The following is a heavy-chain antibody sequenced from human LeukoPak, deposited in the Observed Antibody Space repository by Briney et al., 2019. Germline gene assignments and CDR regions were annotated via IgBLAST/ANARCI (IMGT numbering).Heavy chain of an antibody. D-gene: IGHD5-12*01. Sequence: GGSLRLSCAASGFTFSNYAMSWVRQAPGKGLEWVSTISGSGGSTYYADSVKGRFTISRDNSKNTLYLQMNSLRAEDTAVYYCAKDGLPPRYYYYMDVWGKGTTVTVSS. CDR2: ISGSGGST. CDR3: AKDGLPPRYYYYMDV. J-gene: IGHJ6*03. V-gene: IGHV3-23*01. CDR1: GFTFSNYA.